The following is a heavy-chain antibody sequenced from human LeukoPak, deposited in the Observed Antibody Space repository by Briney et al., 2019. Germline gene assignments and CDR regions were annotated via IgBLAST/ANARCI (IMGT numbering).Heavy chain of an antibody. CDR1: GFSFNSYW. CDR3: AREQGWTSDYYGMDV. J-gene: IGHJ6*02. V-gene: IGHV3-7*01. CDR2: IKEDGSDN. D-gene: IGHD6-19*01. Sequence: PGGSLRLSCAASGFSFNSYWMAWVRQVPGKGLEWVANIKEDGSDNRYVDSVKGRFTISRDNARSSLYLQMNSLRVEDTAIYYCAREQGWTSDYYGMDVWGHGTTVTVSS.